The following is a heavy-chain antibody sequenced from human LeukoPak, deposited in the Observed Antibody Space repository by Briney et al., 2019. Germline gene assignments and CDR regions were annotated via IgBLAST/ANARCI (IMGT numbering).Heavy chain of an antibody. Sequence: SVKVSCKASGGTFSSYAISWVRQAPGQGLGWMGRIIPIFGTANYAQKFQGRVTITTDESTSTAYMELSSLRSEDTAVYYCARVPLSGYYDSSGYTSYWGQGTLVTVSS. V-gene: IGHV1-69*05. J-gene: IGHJ4*02. CDR3: ARVPLSGYYDSSGYTSY. CDR1: GGTFSSYA. CDR2: IIPIFGTA. D-gene: IGHD3-22*01.